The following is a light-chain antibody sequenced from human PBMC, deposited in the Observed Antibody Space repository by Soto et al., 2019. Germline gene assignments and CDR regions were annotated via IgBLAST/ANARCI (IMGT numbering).Light chain of an antibody. V-gene: IGKV3-15*01. CDR2: GAS. J-gene: IGKJ1*01. CDR3: QHYNSYSEA. CDR1: QSASSN. Sequence: EVVMTQSPATLSVSPGERATLSCRASQSASSNLAWYQQKPGLAPRLLICGASTRATGIPARFSGSGSGTEFTLTISILQSEEFATYYCQHYNSYSEAFGQGTKVDIK.